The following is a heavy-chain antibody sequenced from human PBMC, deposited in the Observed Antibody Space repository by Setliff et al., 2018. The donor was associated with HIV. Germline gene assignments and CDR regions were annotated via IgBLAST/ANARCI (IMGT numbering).Heavy chain of an antibody. Sequence: ASVKVSCKASGGTFSGYVINWVRQAPGQGLEWMGGIIPIYATSNYAQGFQGRITITADESTSTAYMELSSLRSEDTAFYYCAYSNGYVYSNFWGQGTLVTVSS. CDR1: GGTFSGYV. CDR3: AYSNGYVYSNF. D-gene: IGHD5-18*01. J-gene: IGHJ4*02. CDR2: IIPIYATS. V-gene: IGHV1-69*13.